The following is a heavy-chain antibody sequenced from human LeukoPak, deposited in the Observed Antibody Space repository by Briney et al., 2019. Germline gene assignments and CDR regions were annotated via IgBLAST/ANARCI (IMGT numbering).Heavy chain of an antibody. CDR1: GGSISSYY. CDR3: ARGRGGGGSSNNWFDP. D-gene: IGHD2-15*01. CDR2: IYYSGTT. Sequence: SETLSLTCTVSGGSISSYYWSWIRQPPGKGLEWIGYIYYSGTTNYNPSLKSRVTISVDTSKNQFSLILISVTAADTAVYFCARGRGGGGSSNNWFDPWGQGTLVTVSS. V-gene: IGHV4-59*01. J-gene: IGHJ5*02.